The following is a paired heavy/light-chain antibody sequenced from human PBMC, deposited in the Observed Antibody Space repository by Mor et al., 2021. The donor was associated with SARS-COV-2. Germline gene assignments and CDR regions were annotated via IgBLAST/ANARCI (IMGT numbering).Light chain of an antibody. CDR2: DNN. Sequence: QSVLTQPPSVSAAPGQKVTISCSGSSSNIGNNYVSWYQQLPGTAPKLLIYDNNKRPSGIPDRFSGSKSGTSATLGITGLQTGDEADYYCGTWDSSLSAGGWVFGGGTKLTVL. CDR1: SSNIGNNY. CDR3: GTWDSSLSAGGWV. V-gene: IGLV1-51*01. J-gene: IGLJ3*02.
Heavy chain of an antibody. J-gene: IGHJ5*02. Sequence: QVQLQESGPGLVKPSETLSLTCTVSGGSISSYYWSWIRQPPGKGLEWIGYIYYSGSTNYNPSLKSRVTISVDTSKNQFSLKLSSVTAADTAVYYCARHEDYYDSSGYSNWFDPWGQGTLVTVSS. V-gene: IGHV4-59*08. CDR2: IYYSGST. D-gene: IGHD3-22*01. CDR1: GGSISSYY. CDR3: ARHEDYYDSSGYSNWFDP.